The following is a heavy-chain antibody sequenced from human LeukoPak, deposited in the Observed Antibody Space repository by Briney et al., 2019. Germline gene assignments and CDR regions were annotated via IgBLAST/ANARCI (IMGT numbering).Heavy chain of an antibody. D-gene: IGHD2-21*01. CDR1: GGTFSSYA. CDR3: ARDHVLSPPYCGGDCYSNYYYYMDV. V-gene: IGHV1-69*13. CDR2: IIPIFGTA. J-gene: IGHJ6*03. Sequence: SVKVSXKASGGTFSSYAIGWVRQAPGQGLEWMGGIIPIFGTANYAQKFQGRVTITADESTSTAYMELSSLRSEDTAVYYCARDHVLSPPYCGGDCYSNYYYYMDVWGKGTTVTVSS.